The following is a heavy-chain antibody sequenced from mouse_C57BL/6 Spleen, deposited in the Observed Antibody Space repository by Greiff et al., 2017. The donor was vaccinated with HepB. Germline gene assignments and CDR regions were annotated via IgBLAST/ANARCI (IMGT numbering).Heavy chain of an antibody. D-gene: IGHD4-1*01. V-gene: IGHV1-69*01. CDR1: GYTFTSYW. Sequence: VQLQQPGAELVMPGASVKLSCKASGYTFTSYWMHWVKQRPGQGLEWIGEIDPSDSYTNYNQKFKGKSTLTVDKSSSTAYMQLSSLTSEDSAVYYCARWDRAWFAYWGQGTLVTVSA. CDR2: IDPSDSYT. CDR3: ARWDRAWFAY. J-gene: IGHJ3*01.